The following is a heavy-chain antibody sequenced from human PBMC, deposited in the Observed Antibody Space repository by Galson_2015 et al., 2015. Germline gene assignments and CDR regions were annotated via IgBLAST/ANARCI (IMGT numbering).Heavy chain of an antibody. CDR3: ARGGAVPAAMAYYYYMDV. V-gene: IGHV3-21*01. D-gene: IGHD2-2*01. CDR2: ISSSSRYI. Sequence: SLRLSCAASGFTFSTSTMNWVRQAPGTGLEWVSSISSSSRYIYYADSVKGRFTISRDNAKNSLYLQMNSLRAEDTAVYYCARGGAVPAAMAYYYYMDVWGKGTTVTVSS. CDR1: GFTFSTST. J-gene: IGHJ6*03.